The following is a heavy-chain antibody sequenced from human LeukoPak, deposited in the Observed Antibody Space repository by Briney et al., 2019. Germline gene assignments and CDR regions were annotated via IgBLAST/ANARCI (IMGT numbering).Heavy chain of an antibody. CDR3: ARDRNPDYYYDSSGYYY. J-gene: IGHJ4*02. V-gene: IGHV1-18*01. CDR2: ISAYNGST. Sequence: ASVKVSCKASGGTFSSYAISWVRQAPGQGLEWMGRISAYNGSTNYAQKLQGRVTMTTDTSTSTAYMELRSLRSDDTAVYYCARDRNPDYYYDSSGYYYWGQGTLVTVSS. CDR1: GGTFSSYA. D-gene: IGHD3-22*01.